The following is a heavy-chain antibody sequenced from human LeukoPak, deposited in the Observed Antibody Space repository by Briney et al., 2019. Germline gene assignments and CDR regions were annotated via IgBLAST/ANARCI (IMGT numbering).Heavy chain of an antibody. CDR1: GGSISSSSYY. V-gene: IGHV4-39*07. CDR2: IYYSGST. D-gene: IGHD3-3*01. Sequence: PSETLSLTCTVSGGSISSSSYYWGWIRQPPGKGLEWIGSIYYSGSTYYNPSLKSRVTISVDTSKNQFSLKLSSVTAADTAVYYCARLSDFWSGYAFDIWGQGTMVTVPS. J-gene: IGHJ3*02. CDR3: ARLSDFWSGYAFDI.